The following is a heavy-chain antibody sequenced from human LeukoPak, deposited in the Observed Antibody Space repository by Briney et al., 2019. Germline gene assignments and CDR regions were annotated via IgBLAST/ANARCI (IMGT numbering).Heavy chain of an antibody. Sequence: GGSLRLSCAASGFTFSTYGIHCFRQAPGRGLQWVAFIRSDGSEIYYVDSVKGRFTISRDNSKNALYLQMNSLRAEDTAVYYCVPTGTTGFGYFDYWGQGTLVTVSS. D-gene: IGHD1-1*01. CDR2: IRSDGSEI. CDR3: VPTGTTGFGYFDY. J-gene: IGHJ4*02. CDR1: GFTFSTYG. V-gene: IGHV3-30*02.